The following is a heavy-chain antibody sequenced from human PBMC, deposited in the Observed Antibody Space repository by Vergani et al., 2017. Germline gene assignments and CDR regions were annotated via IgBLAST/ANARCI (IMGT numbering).Heavy chain of an antibody. V-gene: IGHV4-39*07. J-gene: IGHJ4*02. CDR2: IYYSGST. CDR3: ARDAPVSTHLMGATMMRGGDFDY. CDR1: GGSISSSSYY. Sequence: QLQLQESGPGLVKPSETLSLTCTVSGGSISSSSYYWGWIRQPPGKGLEWIGGIYYSGSTSSNPSLKRRVTISVATSKNQFSLKLSSVTAADTAGYYWARDAPVSTHLMGATMMRGGDFDYGGQGTLVTVSS. D-gene: IGHD1-26*01.